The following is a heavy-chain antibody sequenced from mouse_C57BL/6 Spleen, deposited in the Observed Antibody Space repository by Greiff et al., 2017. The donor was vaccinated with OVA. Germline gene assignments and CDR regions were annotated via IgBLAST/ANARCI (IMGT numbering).Heavy chain of an antibody. CDR2: IDPETGGT. CDR1: GYTFTDYE. Sequence: VQLQQPGAALVRPGASVTLSCQASGYTFTDYEMHWVKQTPVHGLEWIGAIDPETGGTAYNPKFKGKAILPADNSSSTAYMERRSLTSEDSAVCYCTSRMGTVPWFAYWGQGTLVTVSA. D-gene: IGHD2-3*01. V-gene: IGHV1-15*01. J-gene: IGHJ3*01. CDR3: TSRMGTVPWFAY.